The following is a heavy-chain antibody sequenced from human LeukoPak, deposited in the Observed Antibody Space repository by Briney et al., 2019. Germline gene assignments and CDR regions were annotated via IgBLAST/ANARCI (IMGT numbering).Heavy chain of an antibody. CDR3: AKSYDSSGYYYYVDY. CDR1: GFTFSTYG. D-gene: IGHD3-22*01. V-gene: IGHV3-33*06. CDR2: IWYDGSNK. J-gene: IGHJ4*02. Sequence: GGSLRLSCAASGFTFSTYGMHWVCQAPGKGLEWVAVIWYDGSNKHYADSVKGRFTISRDNSKNTVYLQMNSLRDEDTAVYYCAKSYDSSGYYYYVDYWGQGTLVTVSS.